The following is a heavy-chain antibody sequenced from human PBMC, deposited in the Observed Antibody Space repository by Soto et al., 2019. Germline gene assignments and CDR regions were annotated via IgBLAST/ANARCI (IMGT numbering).Heavy chain of an antibody. CDR2: IYYSGST. V-gene: IGHV4-39*01. D-gene: IGHD3-3*01. CDR3: ARPYDFRDYYGMDV. J-gene: IGHJ6*02. Sequence: XXTLSLPCTVSGGSISRSSYYWGSIRQPPGKGLEWIGSIYYSGSTYYNPSLKSRVTISVDTSKNQFSLKLSSVTAADTAVYYCARPYDFRDYYGMDVWGQGTTVTVSS. CDR1: GGSISRSSYY.